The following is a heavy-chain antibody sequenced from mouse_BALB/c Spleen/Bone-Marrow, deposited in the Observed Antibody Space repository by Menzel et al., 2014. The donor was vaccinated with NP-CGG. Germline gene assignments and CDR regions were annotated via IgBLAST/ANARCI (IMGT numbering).Heavy chain of an antibody. Sequence: DLVKPGASVKLSCKASGYTFTNYWINWIKQRAGQGLEWIGRIAPGSGSTYYNEMFKGKATLTADTSSSTAYIQLSSLSSEDSAVYFCARGIYYGNYVYAMDYWGQGTSVTVSS. CDR2: IAPGSGST. V-gene: IGHV1S41*01. CDR1: GYTFTNYW. D-gene: IGHD2-1*01. J-gene: IGHJ4*01. CDR3: ARGIYYGNYVYAMDY.